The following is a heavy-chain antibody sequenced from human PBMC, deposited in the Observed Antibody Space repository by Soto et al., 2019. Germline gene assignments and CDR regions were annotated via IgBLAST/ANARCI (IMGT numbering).Heavy chain of an antibody. CDR3: ARGFDRWGEDWFDP. V-gene: IGHV1-18*01. CDR1: GYTFTDFG. D-gene: IGHD3-16*01. Sequence: QVHLVQSGGEMKKLGASVKVSCKASGYTFTDFGISWVRQAPGQGLGWMGWISGFDGDRNYAQKCQGRVTLTTDTSETTAYLELRSLTSGEGAISYCARGFDRWGEDWFDPWGQGTLVTVSS. J-gene: IGHJ5*02. CDR2: ISGFDGDR.